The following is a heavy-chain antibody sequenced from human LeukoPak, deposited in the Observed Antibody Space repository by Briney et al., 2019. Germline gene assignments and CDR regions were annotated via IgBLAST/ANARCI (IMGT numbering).Heavy chain of an antibody. CDR1: GASINTYY. Sequence: SETLSLTCTVSGASINTYYWSWIRQPPGKGLEWIGYIHYSGTTSSNPSLKSRVTISEDTSKNQFSLILSSVTAADTAVYYCARDGYDNWFDPWGQGTLVTVSS. CDR2: IHYSGTT. J-gene: IGHJ5*02. CDR3: ARDGYDNWFDP. V-gene: IGHV4-59*01. D-gene: IGHD5-12*01.